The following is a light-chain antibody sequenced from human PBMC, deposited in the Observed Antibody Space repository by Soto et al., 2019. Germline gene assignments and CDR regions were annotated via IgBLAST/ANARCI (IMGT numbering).Light chain of an antibody. CDR1: QSVSRT. CDR2: GAS. V-gene: IGKV3-15*01. Sequence: EIVMTQSPATLFVSPGERATLSCGASQSVSRTLAWYQQKPGQAPRLLIYGASTRATGIPVRFSGSESGTEFPLTISNLQSEDVAVYYCQQYNRWPLTFGGGTKVEIK. CDR3: QQYNRWPLT. J-gene: IGKJ4*01.